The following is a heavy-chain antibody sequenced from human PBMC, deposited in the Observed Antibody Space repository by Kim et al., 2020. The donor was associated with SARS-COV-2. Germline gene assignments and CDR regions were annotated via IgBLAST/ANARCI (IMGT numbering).Heavy chain of an antibody. V-gene: IGHV3-33*01. D-gene: IGHD2-21*02. CDR3: ARDEGQLSWFFCGGDCPGMDV. CDR2: IWYDGSNK. CDR1: GFTFSSYG. J-gene: IGHJ6*02. Sequence: GGSLRLSCAASGFTFSSYGMHWVRQAPGKGLEWVAVIWYDGSNKYYADSVKGRFTISRDNSKNTLYLQMNSLRAEDTAVYYCARDEGQLSWFFCGGDCPGMDVWGQGTTVTVSS.